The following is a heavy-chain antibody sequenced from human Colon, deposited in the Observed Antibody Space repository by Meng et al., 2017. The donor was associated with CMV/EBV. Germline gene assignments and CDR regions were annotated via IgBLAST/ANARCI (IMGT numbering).Heavy chain of an antibody. CDR2: ISATGGTT. D-gene: IGHD1-26*01. CDR1: GFTFSRSE. J-gene: IGHJ4*01. CDR3: ASVNFDYYYFKN. Sequence: GGSLRLSCAASGFTFSRSEMTWVRQAPGKGLEWIAYISATGGTTYYADSVKGRFTISRDNAESSLFLQMNSLSAEDTAVYFCASVNFDYYYFKNWGQGALVTSPQ. V-gene: IGHV3-48*03.